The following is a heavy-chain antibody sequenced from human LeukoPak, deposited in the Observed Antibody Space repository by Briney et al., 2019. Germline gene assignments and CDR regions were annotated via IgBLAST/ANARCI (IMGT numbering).Heavy chain of an antibody. CDR3: ARHYDYVWGSYRYKARYYFDY. Sequence: SETLSLTCAVYGGSFSGYYWSWIRQTPGKGLEWIGEINHSGSTNYNPSLKSRVTISVDTSKNQFSLKLSSVTAADTAVYYCARHYDYVWGSYRYKARYYFDYWGQGTLVTVSS. D-gene: IGHD3-16*02. V-gene: IGHV4-34*01. CDR1: GGSFSGYY. CDR2: INHSGST. J-gene: IGHJ4*02.